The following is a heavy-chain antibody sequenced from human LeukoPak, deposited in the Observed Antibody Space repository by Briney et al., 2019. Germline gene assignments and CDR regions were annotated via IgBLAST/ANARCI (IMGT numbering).Heavy chain of an antibody. V-gene: IGHV3-48*01. J-gene: IGHJ4*02. Sequence: GGSLRLSCAASGFTFSSYSMNWVRQAPGKGLEWVSYISSSSSTIYYADSVKGRFTISRDNAKNSLYLQMNSLRAEDTAVYYCAKGGGGSCYSEIDYWGQGTLVTVSS. CDR2: ISSSSSTI. D-gene: IGHD2-15*01. CDR1: GFTFSSYS. CDR3: AKGGGGSCYSEIDY.